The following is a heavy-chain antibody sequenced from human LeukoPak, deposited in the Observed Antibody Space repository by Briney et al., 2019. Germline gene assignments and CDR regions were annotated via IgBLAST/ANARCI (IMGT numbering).Heavy chain of an antibody. V-gene: IGHV3-23*01. Sequence: GGSLRLSCAVSGITLSNYGMSWVRQAPGKGLEWVAGISDSAGKTNYADSVKGRFTIPRDSPKNTLYLQMNSLRAEDTAVYFCAKRGVVIRVILVGFHKEAYYFDSWGQGALVTVSS. CDR1: GITLSNYG. CDR2: ISDSAGKT. D-gene: IGHD3-22*01. J-gene: IGHJ4*02. CDR3: AKRGVVIRVILVGFHKEAYYFDS.